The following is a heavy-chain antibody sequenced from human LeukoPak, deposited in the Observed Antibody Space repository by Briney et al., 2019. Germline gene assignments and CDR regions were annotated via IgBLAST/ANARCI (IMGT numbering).Heavy chain of an antibody. D-gene: IGHD3-9*01. J-gene: IGHJ4*02. CDR1: GLTVSSNC. Sequence: LTGGSLRLSCAASGLTVSSNCMSWVRQAPGKGLEWVSLIYSGGSTYYTDSVKGRFTISRDNSKNTLYLQMNSLRAEDTAVYYCASLNYDILTGYKEAFDYWGQGTLVTVSS. V-gene: IGHV3-53*01. CDR2: IYSGGST. CDR3: ASLNYDILTGYKEAFDY.